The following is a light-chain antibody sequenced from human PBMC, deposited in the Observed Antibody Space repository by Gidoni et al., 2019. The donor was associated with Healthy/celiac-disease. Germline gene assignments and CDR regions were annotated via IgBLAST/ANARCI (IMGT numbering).Light chain of an antibody. CDR2: GAS. CDR1: QSVSSSY. CDR3: QQYGSSPKT. V-gene: IGKV3-20*01. Sequence: EIVLTQSPGTLSLSPGERATLSCRASQSVSSSYLAWYQQKPGQAPRLLIYGASSRATGIPDGFSGSGSGTDFTRTISRLEPEDFAVYYCQQYGSSPKTFXQXTKVEIK. J-gene: IGKJ1*01.